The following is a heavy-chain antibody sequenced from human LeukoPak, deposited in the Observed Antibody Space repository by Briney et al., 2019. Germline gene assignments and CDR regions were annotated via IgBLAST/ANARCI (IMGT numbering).Heavy chain of an antibody. CDR2: NGDDT. V-gene: IGHV3-64*04. Sequence: GGSLRLSCSASGFTFSRYAMHWVRQAPGKRLEYVSSNGDDTYNADSMWGRFTISRDNSENTLYLQMNSLRAEDTAVYYCAKDDTSIAVVEIDYWGQGTLVTVSS. CDR1: GFTFSRYA. J-gene: IGHJ4*02. CDR3: AKDDTSIAVVEIDY. D-gene: IGHD6-19*01.